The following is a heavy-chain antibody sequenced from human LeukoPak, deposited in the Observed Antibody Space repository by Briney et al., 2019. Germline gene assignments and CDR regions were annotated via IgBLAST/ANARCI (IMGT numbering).Heavy chain of an antibody. Sequence: AGGSLRLSCAASGFTFSSYSMNWVRQAPGKGLEWVSSISSSSSYIYYADSVKGRFTISRDNAKNSLYLQMNSLRAEDTAVYYCARAPAGYCSSTSCYGFDPWGQGTLVTVSS. D-gene: IGHD2-2*01. CDR2: ISSSSSYI. J-gene: IGHJ5*02. CDR1: GFTFSSYS. CDR3: ARAPAGYCSSTSCYGFDP. V-gene: IGHV3-21*01.